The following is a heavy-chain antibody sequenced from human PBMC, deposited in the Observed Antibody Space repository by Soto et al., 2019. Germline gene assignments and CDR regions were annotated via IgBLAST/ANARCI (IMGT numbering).Heavy chain of an antibody. D-gene: IGHD6-13*01. J-gene: IGHJ1*01. CDR1: GFTFSSYT. CDR2: ISTGSSYI. V-gene: IGHV3-21*01. Sequence: PGGSLRLSCAASGFTFSSYTMNWVRQAPGKGLEWVSSISTGSSYIYYADSLKGRFTISRDNAGNSLYLQMNSLRAEDTAVYYCAREMKQLVQEGFLQHWGQGTLVTVSS. CDR3: AREMKQLVQEGFLQH.